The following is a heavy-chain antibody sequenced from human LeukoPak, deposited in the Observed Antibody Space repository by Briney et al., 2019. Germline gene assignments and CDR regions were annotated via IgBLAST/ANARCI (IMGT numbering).Heavy chain of an antibody. D-gene: IGHD6-19*01. Sequence: SETLSLTCTVSGGSVSTYYWSWIRQPPGKGLEWIGYIYYSGSTNYNPSLKSRVTISVDTSKNQFSLKLSSVTAADTAVYYCARASSGMYYYFDYWGQGTLVTVSS. CDR2: IYYSGST. CDR3: ARASSGMYYYFDY. J-gene: IGHJ4*02. CDR1: GGSVSTYY. V-gene: IGHV4-59*02.